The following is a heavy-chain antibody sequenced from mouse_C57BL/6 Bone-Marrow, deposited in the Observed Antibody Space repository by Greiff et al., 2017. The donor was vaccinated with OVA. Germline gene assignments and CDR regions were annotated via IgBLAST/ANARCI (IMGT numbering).Heavy chain of an antibody. V-gene: IGHV1-26*01. J-gene: IGHJ4*01. CDR2: INPNNGGT. Sequence: VQLQQSGPELVKPGASVKISCKASGYTFTDYYMNWVKQSHGKSLEWIGDINPNNGGTSYNQKFKGKATLTVDKSSSTAYMELRSLTSEDSAVYYCARLEYAMDYWGQGTSVTVSS. CDR1: GYTFTDYY. CDR3: ARLEYAMDY.